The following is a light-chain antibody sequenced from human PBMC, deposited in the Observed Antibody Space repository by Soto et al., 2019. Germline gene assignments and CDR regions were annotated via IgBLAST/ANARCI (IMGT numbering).Light chain of an antibody. CDR1: QSVSSY. V-gene: IGKV3-11*01. CDR2: GAS. J-gene: IGKJ1*01. CDR3: QQRHNWPRT. Sequence: EVVFTQSPSTLSLSPGERATLSCRASQSVSSYLAWYQQKPGQAPRLLIYGASSRATGIPDRFIGSASGTDFTLTISRLEPEDSAVYYCQQRHNWPRTFGQGTKVDIK.